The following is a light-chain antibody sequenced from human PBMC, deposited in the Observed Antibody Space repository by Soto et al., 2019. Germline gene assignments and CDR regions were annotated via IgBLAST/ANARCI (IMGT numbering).Light chain of an antibody. J-gene: IGLJ1*01. V-gene: IGLV2-14*03. Sequence: QSALTQPASVSGSPGQSITISCTGTISDVSGYNFVSWYQQYPGEAPKLMIYDVSNRPSGVSNRFSGSKSGNTASLTISGLQAEDEADYYCSSYTGSNTYVFGTGTKVTVL. CDR1: ISDVSGYNF. CDR2: DVS. CDR3: SSYTGSNTYV.